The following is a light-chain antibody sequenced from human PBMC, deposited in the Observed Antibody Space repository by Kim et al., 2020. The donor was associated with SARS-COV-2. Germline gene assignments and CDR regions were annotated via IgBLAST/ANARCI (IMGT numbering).Light chain of an antibody. V-gene: IGKV1-5*03. CDR1: QSISTW. CDR2: EAS. J-gene: IGKJ1*01. CDR3: QQYSTYPWT. Sequence: GDRVTITCRASQSISTWSAWYQQKPGKAPKLLIYEASTLESGVTSRFSGSGSGTEFTLTISSLQPDDFGTYFCQQYSTYPWTFGQGTKVDIK.